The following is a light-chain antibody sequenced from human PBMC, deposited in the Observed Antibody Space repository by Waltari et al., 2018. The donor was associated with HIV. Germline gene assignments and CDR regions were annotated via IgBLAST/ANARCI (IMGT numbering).Light chain of an antibody. CDR1: SSNIGSNY. J-gene: IGLJ1*01. CDR3: AAWDDSLSVVYV. Sequence: QSVLTQPPSASGTPGQRVTISCSGSSSNIGSNYVYWYQQLPGTAPKPLIYRNNQRPSVVPDRFSGSKSGTSASLAISGLRSEDEADYYCAAWDDSLSVVYVFGTGTKVTVL. V-gene: IGLV1-47*01. CDR2: RNN.